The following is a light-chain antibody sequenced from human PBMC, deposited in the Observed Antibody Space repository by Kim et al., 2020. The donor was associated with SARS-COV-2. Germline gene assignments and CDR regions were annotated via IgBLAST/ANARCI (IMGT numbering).Light chain of an antibody. J-gene: IGLJ2*01. CDR3: CSYAVGSNPVV. CDR1: SSDVGNYNL. V-gene: IGLV2-23*02. Sequence: QSALTQPASVSGSPGQSITISCTGTSSDVGNYNLVSWYQQHPREAPKLMIYEVSKRPSGVSNRFSGSKSGNTASLTISGLQADDEADYYCCSYAVGSNPVVFGGGAQLTVL. CDR2: EVS.